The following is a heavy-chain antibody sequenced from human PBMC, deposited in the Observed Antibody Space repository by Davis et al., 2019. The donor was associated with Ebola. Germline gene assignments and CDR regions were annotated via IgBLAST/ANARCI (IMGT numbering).Heavy chain of an antibody. D-gene: IGHD2-2*01. Sequence: ASVKVSCKASGYTFTSYGISWVRQAPGQGLEWMGWISAYNGNTNYAQKLQGRVTMTTDTSTSTAYMELRSLRSDDMAVYYCASTYCSSTSCYFPRGYGMDVWGQGTTVTVSS. J-gene: IGHJ6*02. CDR3: ASTYCSSTSCYFPRGYGMDV. CDR1: GYTFTSYG. CDR2: ISAYNGNT. V-gene: IGHV1-18*03.